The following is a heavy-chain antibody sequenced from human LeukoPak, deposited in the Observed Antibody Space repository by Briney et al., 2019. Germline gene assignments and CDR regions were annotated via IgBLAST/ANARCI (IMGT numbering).Heavy chain of an antibody. CDR2: INHNGST. J-gene: IGHJ5*02. Sequence: SETLSLTCAVYGGSFSGYYWSWIRQPPGKGLEWIGEINHNGSTNYNPSLKSRVTISVDTSKNQFSLKLSSVTAADTAVYYCARRPSLLLWFGERVNWFDPWGQGTLVTVSS. CDR3: ARRPSLLLWFGERVNWFDP. V-gene: IGHV4-34*01. D-gene: IGHD3-10*01. CDR1: GGSFSGYY.